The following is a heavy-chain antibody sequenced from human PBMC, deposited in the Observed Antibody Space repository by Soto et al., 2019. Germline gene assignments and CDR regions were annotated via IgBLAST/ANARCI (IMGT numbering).Heavy chain of an antibody. D-gene: IGHD3-16*01. Sequence: PSETLSLTCTVSGGSVSSGSYYWSWIRQPPGKGLEWIGYIYYSGSTNYNPSLKSRVTISVDTSKNQFSLKLSSVTAADTAVYYCARGSSNYDYVLWGQGTLVTVSS. CDR1: GGSVSSGSYY. J-gene: IGHJ4*02. CDR3: ARGSSNYDYVL. V-gene: IGHV4-61*01. CDR2: IYYSGST.